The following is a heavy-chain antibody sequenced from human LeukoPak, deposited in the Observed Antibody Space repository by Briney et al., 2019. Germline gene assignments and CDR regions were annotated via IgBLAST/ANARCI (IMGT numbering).Heavy chain of an antibody. CDR2: VEPDGTYT. D-gene: IGHD2-2*01. V-gene: IGHV3-74*01. J-gene: IGHJ4*02. Sequence: PGGSLRLSCAASGLTFSNTWMHWVRQAPGKGLVWVSCVEPDGTYTTYADSVKGRFTISRDNAKNTLYLQMNSLRAEDTAVYYCARGCSITSCPADFWGQGTLVTASS. CDR1: GLTFSNTW. CDR3: ARGCSITSCPADF.